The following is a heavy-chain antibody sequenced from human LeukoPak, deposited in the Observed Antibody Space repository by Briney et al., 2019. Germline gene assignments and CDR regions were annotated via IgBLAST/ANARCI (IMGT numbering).Heavy chain of an antibody. CDR1: GFSFSDYY. D-gene: IGHD1-1*01. CDR2: ISSGGSTI. J-gene: IGHJ6*03. CDR3: ARPRTGMGYYYYYYMDV. V-gene: IGHV3-11*01. Sequence: GGSLRLSCAASGFSFSDYYMSWIRQAPGKGLEWVSYISSGGSTIYYADSVKGRFTISRDNAKNSLYLQMNSLRAEDTAVYYCARPRTGMGYYYYYYMDVWGKGTTVTVSS.